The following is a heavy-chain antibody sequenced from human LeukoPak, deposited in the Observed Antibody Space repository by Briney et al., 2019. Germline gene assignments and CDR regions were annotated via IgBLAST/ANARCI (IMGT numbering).Heavy chain of an antibody. Sequence: GESLKISCKGSGYSFTSYWIGWVRQAPGQGLEWMGWISAYNGNTNYAQKLQGRVTMTTDTSTSTAYMELRSLRSDDTAVYYCARADWATYGSGSYYLPFDYWGQGTLVTVSS. D-gene: IGHD3-10*01. CDR2: ISAYNGNT. V-gene: IGHV1-18*04. CDR1: GYSFTSYW. CDR3: ARADWATYGSGSYYLPFDY. J-gene: IGHJ4*02.